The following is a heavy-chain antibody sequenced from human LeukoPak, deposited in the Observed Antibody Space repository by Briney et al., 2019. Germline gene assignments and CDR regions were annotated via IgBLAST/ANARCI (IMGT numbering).Heavy chain of an antibody. CDR2: IYTSGST. J-gene: IGHJ4*02. CDR3: ARDLYYYGSETLFDY. Sequence: SETLSLTCTVSGGSISSVSYYWSWIRQPAGRGVEWVGRIYTSGSTNNNPSLKSRVTISVDTSKNQFSLKLSSVTAADTAVYYCARDLYYYGSETLFDYWGQGTLVTASS. CDR1: GGSISSVSYY. D-gene: IGHD3-10*01. V-gene: IGHV4-61*02.